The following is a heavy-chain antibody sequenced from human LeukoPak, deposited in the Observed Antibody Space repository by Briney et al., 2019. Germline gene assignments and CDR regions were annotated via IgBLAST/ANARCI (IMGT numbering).Heavy chain of an antibody. V-gene: IGHV3-9*01. J-gene: IGHJ4*02. CDR1: GFTFDDYA. D-gene: IGHD6-6*01. CDR3: AKDYSNSPYYFDY. CDR2: ISWNSGSI. Sequence: GRSLRLSCAASGFTFDDYAMHWVRQAPGKGLEWVSGISWNSGSIGYADSVKGRFTISRDNAKNSLYLQMNSLRAEDTALYYCAKDYSNSPYYFDYWGQGTLVTVSS.